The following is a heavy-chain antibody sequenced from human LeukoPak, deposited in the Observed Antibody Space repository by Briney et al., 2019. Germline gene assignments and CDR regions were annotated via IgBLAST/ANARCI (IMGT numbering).Heavy chain of an antibody. CDR2: ITASGGNT. CDR1: GFTFSSYA. CDR3: AKGNGYSYGRYYFDY. V-gene: IGHV3-23*01. J-gene: IGHJ4*02. Sequence: GGSLRLSCAASGFTFSSYAMGWVRQAPGKGLEWVSAITASGGNTYYVDSVSGRFTISRDNSKNTLYLQVNSLRAEDTAVYYCAKGNGYSYGRYYFDYWGQGTLVTVSS. D-gene: IGHD5-18*01.